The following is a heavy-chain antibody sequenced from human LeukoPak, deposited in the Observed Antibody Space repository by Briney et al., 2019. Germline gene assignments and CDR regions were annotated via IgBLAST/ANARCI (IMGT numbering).Heavy chain of an antibody. D-gene: IGHD3-22*01. CDR3: ARVGGYPLSAFDI. CDR1: GGSIRSYY. CDR2: IYYSESI. V-gene: IGHV4-59*08. Sequence: PSETLSHTCAVSGGSIRSYYWSWIRQPPGEGLEWIGYIYYSESINYNPSLKSRITISVDTSKNQFSLKLNSVTAADTAVYFCARVGGYPLSAFDIWGQGTMVTVSS. J-gene: IGHJ3*02.